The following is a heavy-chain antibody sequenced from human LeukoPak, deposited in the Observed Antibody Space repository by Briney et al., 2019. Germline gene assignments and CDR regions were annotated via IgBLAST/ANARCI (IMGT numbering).Heavy chain of an antibody. CDR2: ISGSGGST. CDR1: EFTFSSYA. D-gene: IGHD1-26*01. Sequence: GGSLRLSCAASEFTFSSYAMSWVRQAPGKGLEWVSAISGSGGSTYYADSVKGRFTISRDNSKNTLYLQMNSLRAEDTAVYYCAKGSEWELLQSFFDYWGQGTLVTVSS. CDR3: AKGSEWELLQSFFDY. J-gene: IGHJ4*02. V-gene: IGHV3-23*01.